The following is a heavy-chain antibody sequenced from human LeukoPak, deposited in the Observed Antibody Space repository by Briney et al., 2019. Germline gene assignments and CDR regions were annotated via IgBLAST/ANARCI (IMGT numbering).Heavy chain of an antibody. CDR1: GFTLSSYG. J-gene: IGHJ4*02. CDR3: ARGVVVAASFDY. D-gene: IGHD2-15*01. Sequence: GGSLRLSCAASGFTLSSYGMHWVRQAPGKGLEWVAVIWYDGSNKYYADSVKGRFTISRDNSKNTLYLQMNSLRAEDTAVYYCARGVVVAASFDYWGQGTLVTVSS. V-gene: IGHV3-33*01. CDR2: IWYDGSNK.